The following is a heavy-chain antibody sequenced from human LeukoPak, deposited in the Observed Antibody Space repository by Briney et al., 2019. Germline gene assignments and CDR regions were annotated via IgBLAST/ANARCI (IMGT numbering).Heavy chain of an antibody. D-gene: IGHD3-22*01. CDR2: INSDGSST. V-gene: IGHV3-74*01. J-gene: IGHJ4*02. Sequence: GGSLRLXCAASGFTLSSYWMHWVRQAPGKGLVWVSRINSDGSSTSYADSVKGRFTISRDNAKNTLYLQMNSLRAEDTAVYYCARILTTATRSKLIDYWGQGTLVTVSS. CDR1: GFTLSSYW. CDR3: ARILTTATRSKLIDY.